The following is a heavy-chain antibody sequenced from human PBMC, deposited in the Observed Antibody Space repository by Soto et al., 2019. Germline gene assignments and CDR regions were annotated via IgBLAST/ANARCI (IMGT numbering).Heavy chain of an antibody. Sequence: PGGSLRLSCAASGFTFSSYGMHWVRQAPGKGLEWVAVISYDGSNKYYADSVKGRFTISRDNSKNTLYLQMNSLRAEDTAVYYCAKIRPDTAMVAHLDYWGQGTLVTVSS. J-gene: IGHJ4*02. CDR1: GFTFSSYG. V-gene: IGHV3-30*18. CDR3: AKIRPDTAMVAHLDY. D-gene: IGHD5-18*01. CDR2: ISYDGSNK.